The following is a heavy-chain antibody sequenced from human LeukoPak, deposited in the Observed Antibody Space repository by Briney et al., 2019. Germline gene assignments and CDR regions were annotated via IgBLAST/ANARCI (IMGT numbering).Heavy chain of an antibody. D-gene: IGHD1-20*01. CDR3: ARENYNWDPFDY. J-gene: IGHJ4*02. CDR1: GYTFTGYY. V-gene: IGHV1-2*02. Sequence: ASVKVSCKASGYTFTGYYMHWVRQAPGQGLEWMGWINPNTAGTNYAQKFQGRVTMTWDTSISTDYMDLSSLRSDDTAVYYCARENYNWDPFDYWGQGTLVTVSS. CDR2: INPNTAGT.